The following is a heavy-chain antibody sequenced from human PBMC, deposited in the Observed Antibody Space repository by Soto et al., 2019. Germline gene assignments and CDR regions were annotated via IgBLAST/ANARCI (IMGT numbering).Heavy chain of an antibody. Sequence: GGSLRLSCAASGFTFSSYAMSWVRQAPGKGLEWVSAISGSGGSTYYADSVKGRFTISRDNSKNTLYLQMNSLRAEDTAVYYCAKDPGSSPTYYDILTGYYSAFDIWGQGTMVTVSS. D-gene: IGHD3-9*01. CDR1: GFTFSSYA. CDR2: ISGSGGST. CDR3: AKDPGSSPTYYDILTGYYSAFDI. V-gene: IGHV3-23*01. J-gene: IGHJ3*02.